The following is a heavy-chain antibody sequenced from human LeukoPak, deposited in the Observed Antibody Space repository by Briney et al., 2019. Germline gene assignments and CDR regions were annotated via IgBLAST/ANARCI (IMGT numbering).Heavy chain of an antibody. D-gene: IGHD3-9*01. J-gene: IGHJ4*02. V-gene: IGHV3-23*01. Sequence: GGSLRLSCAASGFTFSSYAMNWVRQAPGKGLEWVSAISGSGGGTYYADFVKGLFAISRDNSKNTLYLQMNSLRAEDTAVYYCAKGGQGILTAYYLDYWGQGTLVTVSS. CDR1: GFTFSSYA. CDR3: AKGGQGILTAYYLDY. CDR2: ISGSGGGT.